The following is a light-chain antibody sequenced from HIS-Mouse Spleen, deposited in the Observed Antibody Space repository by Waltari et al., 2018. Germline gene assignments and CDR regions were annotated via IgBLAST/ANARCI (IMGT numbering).Light chain of an antibody. Sequence: QSALTQPASVSGSPGPSITISCTGTRSDVGSYNLASWYQQHPGKAPKLMIYEGSKRPSGVSNRFSGSKSGNTASLTISGLQAEDEADYYCCSYAGSSTWVFGGGTKLTVL. V-gene: IGLV2-23*01. CDR2: EGS. CDR3: CSYAGSSTWV. J-gene: IGLJ3*02. CDR1: RSDVGSYNL.